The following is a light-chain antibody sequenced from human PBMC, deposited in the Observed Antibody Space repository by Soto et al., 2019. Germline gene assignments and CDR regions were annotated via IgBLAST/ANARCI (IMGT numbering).Light chain of an antibody. CDR2: GNG. V-gene: IGLV1-40*01. CDR3: QSYDSSLSRV. CDR1: SSNIGAGYD. J-gene: IGLJ3*02. Sequence: QSVLTQPPSVSGAPGQRVTISCTGSSSNIGAGYDVHWYQQLPGTAPKLLIYGNGNRPSGVPDRFSGSKSGTSASLAITGVQAADEADYYCQSYDSSLSRVFGGGAQRAVL.